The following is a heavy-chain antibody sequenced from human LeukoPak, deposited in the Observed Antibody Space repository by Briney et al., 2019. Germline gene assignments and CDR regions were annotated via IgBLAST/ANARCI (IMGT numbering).Heavy chain of an antibody. CDR2: IYSSGST. Sequence: PSETLSLTCTVSGCSISSYYWSWIRQPPGKGLEWIGYIYSSGSTNYNPSLKRRVTISVDTSKNQFSLRLSSVTAADTAVYYCARHRYTSSSSYFDFWGQGTLVTVSS. D-gene: IGHD6-6*01. J-gene: IGHJ4*02. CDR3: ARHRYTSSSSYFDF. V-gene: IGHV4-59*08. CDR1: GCSISSYY.